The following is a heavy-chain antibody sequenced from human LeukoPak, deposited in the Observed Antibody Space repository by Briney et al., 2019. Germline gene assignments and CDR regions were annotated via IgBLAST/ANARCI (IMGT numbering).Heavy chain of an antibody. Sequence: GGSLRLSCAASGFTFSNAWMSWVRQAPGKGREWVGRIKSKTDDGTTDYAAPVKGRITISRDDSKNTLYLQMTSLKTEYTAVYYCTTDGDYGDGLRGDYSGQGTLVTVSS. CDR3: TTDGDYGDGLRGDY. J-gene: IGHJ4*02. CDR1: GFTFSNAW. V-gene: IGHV3-15*01. D-gene: IGHD4-17*01. CDR2: IKSKTDDGTT.